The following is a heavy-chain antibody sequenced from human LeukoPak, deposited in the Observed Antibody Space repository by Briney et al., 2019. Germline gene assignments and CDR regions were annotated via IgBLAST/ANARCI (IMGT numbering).Heavy chain of an antibody. CDR3: ARATVTLYYYYMDV. Sequence: SETLSLTCTVSGGSTSSYYWSWIRQPPGKGLEWIGYIYYSGSTNYNPSLKSRVTISVDTSKNQFSLKLSSVTAADTAVYYCARATVTLYYYYMDVWGKGTTVTVSS. J-gene: IGHJ6*03. CDR1: GGSTSSYY. CDR2: IYYSGST. V-gene: IGHV4-59*01. D-gene: IGHD4-11*01.